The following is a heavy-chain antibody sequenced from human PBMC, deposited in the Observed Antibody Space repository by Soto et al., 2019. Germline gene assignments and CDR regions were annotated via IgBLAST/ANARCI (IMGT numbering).Heavy chain of an antibody. D-gene: IGHD6-19*01. V-gene: IGHV3-74*01. CDR3: VRGTSAWRGMDY. CDR1: GFTFSTYC. J-gene: IGHJ4*02. CDR2: ICRDGSGT. Sequence: GGSLRLSCAVSGFTFSTYCMHWVRQAPETGLVWVSRICRDGSGTDYADSVKGRFTISRDDAKNSLYLQMNSLRVEDTAIYYCVRGTSAWRGMDYWGQRTRVSVSS.